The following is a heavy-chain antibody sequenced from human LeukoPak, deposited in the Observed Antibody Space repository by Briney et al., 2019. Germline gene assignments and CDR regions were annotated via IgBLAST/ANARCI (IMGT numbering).Heavy chain of an antibody. J-gene: IGHJ6*03. D-gene: IGHD3-9*01. V-gene: IGHV4-38-2*02. CDR2: IYHSGST. Sequence: PSETLSLTCTVSGGSISSGYYWGWIRQPPGKGLEWIGSIYHSGSTYYNPSLKSRVTISVDTSKNQFSLKLSSVTAADTAVYYCARVDDILTGYYGPLGYYYMDVWGKGTTVTVSS. CDR1: GGSISSGYY. CDR3: ARVDDILTGYYGPLGYYYMDV.